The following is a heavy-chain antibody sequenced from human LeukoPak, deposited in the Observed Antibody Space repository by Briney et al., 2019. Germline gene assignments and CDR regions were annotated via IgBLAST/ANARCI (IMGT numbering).Heavy chain of an antibody. Sequence: GGSLRLSCAGPGFTSSSNYMRWVRQAPGEGVEWVSVIYSGGSTYYADSVKGRFTISRDNSKNTLYLQMNSLRAEDTAVYYCARDGVINALDYWGQGTLVTVSS. D-gene: IGHD3-3*01. V-gene: IGHV3-53*01. CDR3: ARDGVINALDY. CDR1: GFTSSSNY. J-gene: IGHJ4*02. CDR2: IYSGGST.